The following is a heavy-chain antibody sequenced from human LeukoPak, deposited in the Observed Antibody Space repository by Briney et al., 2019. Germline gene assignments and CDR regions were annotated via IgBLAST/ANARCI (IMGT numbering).Heavy chain of an antibody. D-gene: IGHD6-13*01. CDR3: ARTLEQQLVPGYFDY. CDR1: GFTFSSYW. J-gene: IGHJ4*02. CDR2: IKQDGSEK. V-gene: IGHV3-7*01. Sequence: GGSLRLSCAASGFTFSSYWMSWVRQAPGKGLEWVANIKQDGSEKYYVDSVKGRFTISRDNAKNSLYLQMNSLRAEDTAVYYCARTLEQQLVPGYFDYWGQGTLVTVSS.